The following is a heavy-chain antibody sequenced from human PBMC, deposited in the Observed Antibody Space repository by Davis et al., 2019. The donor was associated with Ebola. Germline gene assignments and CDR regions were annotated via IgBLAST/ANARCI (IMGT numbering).Heavy chain of an antibody. J-gene: IGHJ4*02. CDR1: GGSISSYY. Sequence: SETLSLTCTVSGGSISSYYWSWIRQPPGKGLEWIGYIYYSGSTNYNPSLKSRVTISVDTSKNQFSLKLSSVTAADTAVYYCARVVQYYYDSSGYSTPYYFDYWGQGTLVIVSS. V-gene: IGHV4-59*01. D-gene: IGHD3-22*01. CDR2: IYYSGST. CDR3: ARVVQYYYDSSGYSTPYYFDY.